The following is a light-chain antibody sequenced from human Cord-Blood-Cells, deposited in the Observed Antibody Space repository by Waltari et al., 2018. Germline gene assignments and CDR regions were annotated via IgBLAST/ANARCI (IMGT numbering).Light chain of an antibody. CDR3: SSYTSSSTPL. V-gene: IGLV2-14*01. CDR2: DVS. J-gene: IGLJ3*02. CDR1: SSYGGGYNY. Sequence: QSALTQPASVSGSPGQSITISCPGTSSYGGGYNYLSWYQQHPGKAPKLMIYDVSKRPSGFSNRFSGSKSGNTASLTISGLQAEDEADYYCSSYTSSSTPLFGGGTKLTVL.